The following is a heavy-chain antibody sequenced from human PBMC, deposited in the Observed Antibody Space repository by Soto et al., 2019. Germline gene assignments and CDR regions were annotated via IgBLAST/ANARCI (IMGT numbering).Heavy chain of an antibody. J-gene: IGHJ4*02. CDR3: AADRWTGTTYLDY. CDR1: GFTFTSSA. V-gene: IGHV1-58*01. Sequence: SVKVSCKASGFTFTSSAVQWVRQARGQRLEWIGWIVVGSGNTNYAQKFQERVTITRDMSTSTAYMELSSLRSEDTAVYYCAADRWTGTTYLDYWGQGTLVTVSS. D-gene: IGHD1-1*01. CDR2: IVVGSGNT.